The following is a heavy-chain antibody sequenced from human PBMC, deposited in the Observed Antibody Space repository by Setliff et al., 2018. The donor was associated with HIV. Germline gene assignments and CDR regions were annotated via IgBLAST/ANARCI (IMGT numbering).Heavy chain of an antibody. D-gene: IGHD3-3*01. V-gene: IGHV1-2*02. Sequence: ASVKVSCKASGYTFTGYYIHWVRQAPGQGLEWMGWINSHSGDTNYAQKFQDRVTVTRDTSVNIAYMQLSRLRSDDTAVYYCARAPTLFGVEYYYYFGMDVWGQGTTVTVSS. J-gene: IGHJ6*02. CDR1: GYTFTGYY. CDR3: ARAPTLFGVEYYYYFGMDV. CDR2: INSHSGDT.